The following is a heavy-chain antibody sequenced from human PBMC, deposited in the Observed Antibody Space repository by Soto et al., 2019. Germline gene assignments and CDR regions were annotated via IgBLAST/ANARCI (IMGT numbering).Heavy chain of an antibody. Sequence: PGGSLRLSCAASGFTFSSYGMHWVRQAPGKGLEWVAVISYDGSNKYYADSVKGRFTISRDNSKNTLYLQMNSLRAEDTAVYYCAKPRQITSLLIYYFDYWGRGT. CDR1: GFTFSSYG. V-gene: IGHV3-30*18. D-gene: IGHD2-15*01. CDR3: AKPRQITSLLIYYFDY. J-gene: IGHJ4*02. CDR2: ISYDGSNK.